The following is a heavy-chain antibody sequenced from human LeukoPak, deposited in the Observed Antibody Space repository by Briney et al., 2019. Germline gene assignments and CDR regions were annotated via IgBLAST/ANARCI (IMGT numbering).Heavy chain of an antibody. CDR2: ISSSSSYI. J-gene: IGHJ1*01. CDR3: VRDGAVVTSGNYPWRYFQH. D-gene: IGHD3-10*01. Sequence: GGSLRLSCAASGFTFSSYSMNWVRQAPGKGLEWVSSISSSSSYIYYADSVKGRFTISRDNAKNSLYLQMNSLRAEDTAVYYCVRDGAVVTSGNYPWRYFQHWGQGTLVTVSS. V-gene: IGHV3-21*01. CDR1: GFTFSSYS.